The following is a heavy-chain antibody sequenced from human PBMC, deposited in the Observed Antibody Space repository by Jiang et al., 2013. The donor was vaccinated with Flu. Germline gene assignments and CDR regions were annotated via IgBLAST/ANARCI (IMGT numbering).Heavy chain of an antibody. CDR2: INAATGNT. V-gene: IGHV1-3*01. Sequence: VKVSCQASGYTFTSYTIHWVRQAPGQGLEWMGWINAATGNTKYSPKFQDRVTIIRDTSTNTASMELSGLTSEDTAVYFCARGPKRTISGDVTAALYLDFWGPGTLITVSS. D-gene: IGHD3-3*01. CDR3: ARGPKRTISGDVTAALYLDF. CDR1: GYTFTSYT. J-gene: IGHJ4*02.